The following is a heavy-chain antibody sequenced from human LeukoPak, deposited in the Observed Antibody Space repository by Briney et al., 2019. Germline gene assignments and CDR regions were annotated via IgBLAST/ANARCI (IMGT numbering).Heavy chain of an antibody. Sequence: GSLRLSCAASGFTFSSYWMSWVRQAPGKGLEWVANIKQDGSEKYYVDSVKGRFTISRGNAKNSLYLQMNSLRAEDTAVYYCAREGNDGTTVTTYYMDVWGKGTTVTISS. CDR1: GFTFSSYW. J-gene: IGHJ6*03. V-gene: IGHV3-7*03. CDR3: AREGNDGTTVTTYYMDV. D-gene: IGHD4-17*01. CDR2: IKQDGSEK.